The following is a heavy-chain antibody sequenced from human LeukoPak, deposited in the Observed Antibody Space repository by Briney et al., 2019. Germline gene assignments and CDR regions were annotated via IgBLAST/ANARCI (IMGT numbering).Heavy chain of an antibody. J-gene: IGHJ4*02. Sequence: PGGSLRLSCAASGFTFSSYAMSWVRQAPGKGLEWVSYITSSSSTIYYADSVKGRFTISRDNAKNSLYLQMNSLRAEDTAVYYCATPSGASGTGFDYWGQGTLVTVSS. D-gene: IGHD6-13*01. CDR3: ATPSGASGTGFDY. V-gene: IGHV3-48*04. CDR1: GFTFSSYA. CDR2: ITSSSSTI.